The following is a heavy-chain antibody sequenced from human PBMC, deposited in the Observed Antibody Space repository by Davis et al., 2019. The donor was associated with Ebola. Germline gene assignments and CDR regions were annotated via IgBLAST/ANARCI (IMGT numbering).Heavy chain of an antibody. V-gene: IGHV1-8*01. J-gene: IGHJ4*02. D-gene: IGHD5-12*01. CDR2: ITPNSGYT. CDR3: ARGQIGYSGRFRFDS. Sequence: AASVKVSCKASGYTFTSYDLSWVRQATGQGLEWMGWITPNSGYTGSAQKFQGRVTMTRNTSINTAYMELCGLTSEDTALYFCARGQIGYSGRFRFDSWGQGTLVTVSS. CDR1: GYTFTSYD.